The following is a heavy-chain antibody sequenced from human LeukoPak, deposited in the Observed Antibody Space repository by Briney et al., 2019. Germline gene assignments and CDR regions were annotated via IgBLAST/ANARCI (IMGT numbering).Heavy chain of an antibody. V-gene: IGHV5-51*01. CDR2: IYPGDSDT. D-gene: IGHD2-2*02. Sequence: GESLKISCKGSGYSFTSYLIGWVRQMPGKGLEWMGIIYPGDSDTRYSPSFQGQVTISADKSISTAYLQWSSLKASDTAMYYCARSNGYCSSTSCYTSDYWGQGTLVTVSS. CDR3: ARSNGYCSSTSCYTSDY. CDR1: GYSFTSYL. J-gene: IGHJ4*02.